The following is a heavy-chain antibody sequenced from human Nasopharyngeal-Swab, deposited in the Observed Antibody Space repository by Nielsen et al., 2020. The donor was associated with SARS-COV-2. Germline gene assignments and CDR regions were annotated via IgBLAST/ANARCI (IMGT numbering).Heavy chain of an antibody. Sequence: GGSLRLSCAASGFTFHDYAMHWVRQGPGKGLEWVSLIKWNGDGTYYADSVKGRFTISRDNSQHTLYLQVNSLRAEDTALFYCARDAHVIGPDFDAFDIWGQGTMVTVSS. CDR1: GFTFHDYA. D-gene: IGHD2-21*02. CDR2: IKWNGDGT. V-gene: IGHV3-43D*04. CDR3: ARDAHVIGPDFDAFDI. J-gene: IGHJ3*02.